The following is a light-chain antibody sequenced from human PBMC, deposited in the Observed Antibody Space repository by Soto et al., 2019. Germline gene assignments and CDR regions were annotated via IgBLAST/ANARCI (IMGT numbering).Light chain of an antibody. J-gene: IGKJ2*01. CDR2: GAS. CDR3: QQYNNWPPYT. Sequence: EIVMTQSPATLSVSPGERATLSCRASQSISSNLAWYQQKPGQAPSLLIYGASTRATGIPARFSGSGSGTEFTLTISSLQSEDFAVYFCQQYNNWPPYTFGQGTKV. CDR1: QSISSN. V-gene: IGKV3-15*01.